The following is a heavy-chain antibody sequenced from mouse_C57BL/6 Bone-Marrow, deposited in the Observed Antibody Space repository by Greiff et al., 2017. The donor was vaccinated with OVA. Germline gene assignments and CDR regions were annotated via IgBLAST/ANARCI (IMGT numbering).Heavy chain of an antibody. CDR1: GYSITSGYY. CDR3: SRDYYGSSLYAMDY. Sequence: EVKLMESGPGLVKPSQSLSLTCSVTGYSITSGYYWNWIRQFPGNKLEWTGYISYDGSNNYNPSLKNRISITRDTSKNQFFLKLKSVTTEDTATYYCSRDYYGSSLYAMDYWGQGTSVTVSS. J-gene: IGHJ4*01. D-gene: IGHD1-1*01. CDR2: ISYDGSN. V-gene: IGHV3-6*01.